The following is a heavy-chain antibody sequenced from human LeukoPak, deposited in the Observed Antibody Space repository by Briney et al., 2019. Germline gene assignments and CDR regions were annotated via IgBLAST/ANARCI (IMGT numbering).Heavy chain of an antibody. D-gene: IGHD6-19*01. J-gene: IGHJ6*02. CDR1: GFTFSNYW. CDR2: IEPDGSRK. Sequence: GGSLRLSCAASGFTFSNYWMTWVRQAPGKGLEWVANIEPDGSRKYYVDSAQGRFTISRDNTKNSLFLQMNSLRAEDTAVYYCYSTGWYEYYYTGMDVWGQGTTVTVSS. V-gene: IGHV3-7*01. CDR3: YSTGWYEYYYTGMDV.